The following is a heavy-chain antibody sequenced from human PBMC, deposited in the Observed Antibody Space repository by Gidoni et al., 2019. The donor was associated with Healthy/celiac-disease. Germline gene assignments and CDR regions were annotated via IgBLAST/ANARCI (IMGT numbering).Heavy chain of an antibody. D-gene: IGHD6-13*01. J-gene: IGHJ4*02. CDR3: ARDLGSAALDY. CDR1: GFTFSSYG. V-gene: IGHV3-33*01. Sequence: QVQLVESGGGVVQPGRSRRLSWSALGFTFSSYGMHWVRQAPGKGLEWVAVIWYDGSYKFYAGSVKGRFTISRDNSKNTLYLQMNSLRAEDTAVYYCARDLGSAALDYWGQGTLVTVSS. CDR2: IWYDGSYK.